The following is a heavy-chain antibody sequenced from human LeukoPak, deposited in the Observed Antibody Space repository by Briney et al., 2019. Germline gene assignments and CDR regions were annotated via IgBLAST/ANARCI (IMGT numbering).Heavy chain of an antibody. CDR2: IYYSGST. D-gene: IGHD4-17*01. CDR3: AREGDYGDIDY. J-gene: IGHJ4*02. Sequence: PSETLSLTCTVSGGSISSGDYYWSWIRQPPGKGLEWTGYIYYSGSTYYNPSLKSRVTISVDTSKNQFSLKLSSVTAADTAVYYCAREGDYGDIDYWGQGTLVTVSS. V-gene: IGHV4-30-4*01. CDR1: GGSISSGDYY.